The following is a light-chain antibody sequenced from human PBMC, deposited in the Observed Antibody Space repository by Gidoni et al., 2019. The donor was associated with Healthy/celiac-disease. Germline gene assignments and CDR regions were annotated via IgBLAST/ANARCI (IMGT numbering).Light chain of an antibody. Sequence: IQVTQSPSSVSASVGDRVTLTCRASQGISSWLAWYQQKPGKAPKLLIYAASSMQSGVPARFSGSGSGTEFTLTISSLQSEDFATYYCQQDNSWPLTFGGGTKVEIK. CDR3: QQDNSWPLT. V-gene: IGKV1-12*01. CDR1: QGISSW. J-gene: IGKJ4*01. CDR2: AAS.